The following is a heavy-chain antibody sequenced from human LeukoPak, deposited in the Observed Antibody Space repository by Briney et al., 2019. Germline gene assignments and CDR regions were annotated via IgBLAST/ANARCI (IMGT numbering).Heavy chain of an antibody. Sequence: SETLSLTCTVSGGSISSYYWSWIRQPPGKGLEWIGSIYYSGSTYYNPSLKSRVTISVDTSKNQFSLKLSSVTAADTAVYYCARGPSRAVAIVWGQGTMVTVSS. CDR1: GGSISSYY. D-gene: IGHD6-19*01. J-gene: IGHJ3*01. CDR3: ARGPSRAVAIV. CDR2: IYYSGST. V-gene: IGHV4-59*08.